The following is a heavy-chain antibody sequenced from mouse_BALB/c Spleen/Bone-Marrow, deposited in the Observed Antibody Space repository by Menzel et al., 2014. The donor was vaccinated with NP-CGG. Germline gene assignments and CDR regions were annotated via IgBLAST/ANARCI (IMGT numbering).Heavy chain of an antibody. J-gene: IGHJ4*01. Sequence: EVQLQQSGPELVKPGASMKISCKASGYSFTGYTMNWVKQSHGKNLEWIVLINPYNDVTIYNQKFKGKATLTVDKSSSTAYMELLSLTSEDSAVYYCATLYDSYAMDYWGQGASVTVSS. V-gene: IGHV1-37*01. D-gene: IGHD1-1*01. CDR1: GYSFTGYT. CDR3: ATLYDSYAMDY. CDR2: INPYNDVT.